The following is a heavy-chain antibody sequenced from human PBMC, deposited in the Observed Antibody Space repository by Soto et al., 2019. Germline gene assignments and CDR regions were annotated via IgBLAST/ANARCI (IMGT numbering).Heavy chain of an antibody. Sequence: QVQLVQSGAEVKKPGSSLKVSCKASGGPFSTFAISWVRQPPGQGLEWMGGIIPTFGTANYAQKFQGRVTITADESTSTAYMELSSLRSEDTAVYYCAREVDDAFDIWGQGTMVTVSS. CDR3: AREVDDAFDI. D-gene: IGHD2-15*01. V-gene: IGHV1-69*01. CDR2: IIPTFGTA. J-gene: IGHJ3*02. CDR1: GGPFSTFA.